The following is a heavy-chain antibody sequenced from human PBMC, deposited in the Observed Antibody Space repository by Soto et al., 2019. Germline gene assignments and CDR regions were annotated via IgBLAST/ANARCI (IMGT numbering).Heavy chain of an antibody. Sequence: PGGSLRLSCAASGFTFSDYAMTWVRQAPGKGLEWVSGISGPGDSTYYAGSVRGRFTISRDNSKNTLYLQMNSLRAEDTAVYYCAKDLSSGWYRDLGYWGQGTLVTVSS. CDR3: AKDLSSGWYRDLGY. V-gene: IGHV3-23*01. CDR2: ISGPGDST. D-gene: IGHD6-19*01. J-gene: IGHJ4*02. CDR1: GFTFSDYA.